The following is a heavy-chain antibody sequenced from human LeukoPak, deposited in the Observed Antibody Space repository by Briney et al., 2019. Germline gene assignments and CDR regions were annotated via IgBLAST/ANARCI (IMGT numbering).Heavy chain of an antibody. J-gene: IGHJ3*02. CDR3: AKDEFNDILERGAFDI. Sequence: RPGGSLRLSCAASGFTFDDYGMSWVRQAPGKGLEWLSGIKRYGDSTGYADSVKGRFTISRDNAKKSLYLQVDSLRAEDMALYYCAKDEFNDILERGAFDIWGQGTMVTVSS. CDR1: GFTFDDYG. V-gene: IGHV3-20*04. CDR2: IKRYGDST. D-gene: IGHD3-9*01.